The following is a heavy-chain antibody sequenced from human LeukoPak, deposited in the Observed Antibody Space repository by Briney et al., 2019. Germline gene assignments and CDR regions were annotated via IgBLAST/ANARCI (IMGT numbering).Heavy chain of an antibody. J-gene: IGHJ4*02. D-gene: IGHD3-10*01. CDR3: ARGGFGELLYGYFDY. V-gene: IGHV4-4*02. CDR2: IYHSGST. Sequence: PSGTLSLTCAVSGGSISSSNWWSWVRQPPGKGLEWIGEIYHSGSTNYNPSLKSRVTISVDTSKNQFSLKLSSVTAADTAVYYCARGGFGELLYGYFDYWGQGTLVTVSS. CDR1: GGSISSSNW.